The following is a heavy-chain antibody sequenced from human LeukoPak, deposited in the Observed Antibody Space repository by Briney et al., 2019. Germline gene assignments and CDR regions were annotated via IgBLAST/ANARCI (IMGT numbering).Heavy chain of an antibody. J-gene: IGHJ4*02. CDR3: AKDEEWELLNYFDY. CDR1: GFTFSSYS. D-gene: IGHD1-26*01. V-gene: IGHV3-21*04. Sequence: GGSLRLSCAASGFTFSSYSMNWVRQAPGKGLEWVSSISSSSSYIYYADSVKGRFTISRDNSKNTLYLQMNSLRAEDTAVYYCAKDEEWELLNYFDYWGQGTLVTVSS. CDR2: ISSSSSYI.